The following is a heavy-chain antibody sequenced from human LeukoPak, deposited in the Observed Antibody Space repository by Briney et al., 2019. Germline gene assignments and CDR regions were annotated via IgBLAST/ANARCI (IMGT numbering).Heavy chain of an antibody. CDR1: GFTFSSYW. Sequence: HPGGSLRLSCAASGFTFSSYWMSWVRQAPGKGLEWISYISSSGGTIYYADSVKGRFAISRDNAKNSLYLQMNSLRAEDTAVYYCARGIVITFGGLYGFDIWGQGTMVTVSS. J-gene: IGHJ3*02. D-gene: IGHD3-16*01. V-gene: IGHV3-48*04. CDR3: ARGIVITFGGLYGFDI. CDR2: ISSSGGTI.